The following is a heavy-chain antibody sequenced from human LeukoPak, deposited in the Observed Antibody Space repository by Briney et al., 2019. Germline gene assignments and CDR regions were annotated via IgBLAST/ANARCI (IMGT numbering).Heavy chain of an antibody. J-gene: IGHJ4*02. Sequence: GGSLRLSCAASGFTFSSYWMSWVRQAPGKGLEWVANIKQDGSEKYYVDSVKGRFTISRDNAKNSLYLQMNSLRAEDTAVYYCAREQYDSSGYFDYWGQETLVTVSS. CDR3: AREQYDSSGYFDY. V-gene: IGHV3-7*01. CDR2: IKQDGSEK. D-gene: IGHD3-22*01. CDR1: GFTFSSYW.